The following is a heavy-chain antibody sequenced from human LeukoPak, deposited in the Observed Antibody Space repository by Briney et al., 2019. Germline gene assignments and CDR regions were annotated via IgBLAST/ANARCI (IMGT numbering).Heavy chain of an antibody. CDR1: GFTVSSNY. CDR3: ARDAYCGGDCQSFDY. Sequence: GGSLRLSCAASGFTVSSNYMSWVRQAPGKGLEWVSSISSSSSYIYYADSVKGRFTISRDNAKNSLYLQMNSLRAEDTAVYYCARDAYCGGDCQSFDYWGQGTLVTVSS. J-gene: IGHJ4*02. D-gene: IGHD2-21*01. V-gene: IGHV3-21*01. CDR2: ISSSSSYI.